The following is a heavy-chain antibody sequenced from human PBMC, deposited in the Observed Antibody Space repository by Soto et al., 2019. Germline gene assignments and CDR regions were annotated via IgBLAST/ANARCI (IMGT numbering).Heavy chain of an antibody. CDR3: ARGSMVRGVIIMSPLQRGFDP. CDR1: GGSFSGYY. Sequence: PSETLSLTCAVYGGSFSGYYWSWIRQPPGKGLEWIGEINHSGSTNYNPSLKSRVTISVDTSKNQFSLKLSSVTAADTAVYYCARGSMVRGVIIMSPLQRGFDPWGQGTLVTVSS. CDR2: INHSGST. V-gene: IGHV4-34*01. J-gene: IGHJ5*02. D-gene: IGHD3-10*01.